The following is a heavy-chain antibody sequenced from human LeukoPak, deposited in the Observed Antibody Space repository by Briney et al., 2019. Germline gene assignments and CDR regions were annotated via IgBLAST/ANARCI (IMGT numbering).Heavy chain of an antibody. J-gene: IGHJ4*02. CDR3: ARRWSSSGWTFDY. D-gene: IGHD6-19*01. Sequence: PSETLSLTCTVSGGSISSSSYYWGWIRQPPGKGLEWIGSIYYSGSTYYNPSLKSRVTISVDTSKNQFSLKLSSVTAADTAVYYCARRWSSSGWTFDYWGQGTLVTVSS. V-gene: IGHV4-39*01. CDR2: IYYSGST. CDR1: GGSISSSSYY.